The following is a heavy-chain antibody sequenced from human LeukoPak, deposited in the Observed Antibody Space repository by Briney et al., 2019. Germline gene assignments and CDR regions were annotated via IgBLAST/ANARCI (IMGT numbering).Heavy chain of an antibody. Sequence: GGSLTLSCAPSGFTFSSYSMNWVRQAPGKGLEGVSSISSSSSYIYYADSVKGRFTISRDNAKNSLYLQMNSLRAEDTAVYYCARFTRGYSYGDVGSDYWGQGTLVTVSS. V-gene: IGHV3-21*01. CDR2: ISSSSSYI. D-gene: IGHD5-18*01. J-gene: IGHJ4*02. CDR1: GFTFSSYS. CDR3: ARFTRGYSYGDVGSDY.